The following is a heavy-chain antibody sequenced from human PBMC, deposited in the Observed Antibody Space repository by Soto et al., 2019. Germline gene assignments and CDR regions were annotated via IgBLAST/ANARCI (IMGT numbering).Heavy chain of an antibody. CDR3: ARDPEKYSGSDLGIDY. CDR2: ISYDGSNK. CDR1: GFTFSSYG. J-gene: IGHJ4*02. D-gene: IGHD5-12*01. V-gene: IGHV3-30*03. Sequence: GGSLRLSCAASGFTFSSYGMHWVRQAPGKGLEWVAVISYDGSNKYYADSVKGRFTISRDNAKNSLYLQMNSLRAEDTAVYYCARDPEKYSGSDLGIDYWGQGTLVTVS.